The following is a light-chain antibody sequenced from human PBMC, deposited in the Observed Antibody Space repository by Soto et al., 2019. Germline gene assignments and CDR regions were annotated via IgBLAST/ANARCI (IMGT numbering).Light chain of an antibody. Sequence: QSVLTQPRSVSGSPGQSVTVSCIGTSSDVGDYNSVSWYQQHPGKAPKLMIYDVSKRPSGVPDRFSGSKSGNTASLTISDLRSEDEADYYCATWDDTPSGPSWVFGGGTKLTVL. CDR1: SSDVGDYNS. CDR2: DVS. CDR3: ATWDDTPSGPSWV. V-gene: IGLV2-11*01. J-gene: IGLJ3*02.